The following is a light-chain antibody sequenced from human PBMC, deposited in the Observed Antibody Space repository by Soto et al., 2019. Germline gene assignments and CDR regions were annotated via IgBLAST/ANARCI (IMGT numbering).Light chain of an antibody. Sequence: QSVLTQPPSASGSPGQSVTISCTGTSSDVGAYDYVSWFQQHPGRAPKLMIYEVSKRPSGVPDRFSGSKSGNTASLTVSGLQTEDEADYYCSSYTGNGISTVVLGGGTKVTVL. CDR1: SSDVGAYDY. J-gene: IGLJ2*01. CDR2: EVS. V-gene: IGLV2-8*01. CDR3: SSYTGNGISTVV.